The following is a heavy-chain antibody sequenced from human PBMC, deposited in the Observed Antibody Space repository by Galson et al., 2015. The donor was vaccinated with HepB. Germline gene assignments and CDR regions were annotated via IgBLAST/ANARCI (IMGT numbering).Heavy chain of an antibody. D-gene: IGHD5-12*01. J-gene: IGHJ4*02. Sequence: SLRLSCAASGFTFTTYYMAWVRQAPGKGLEWVANIRQDGNDKNYVASARGRFTIPRDNARNSLYLQMDSLRAEDTAVYYCAVAGPGAYDYKRYYYDYWGQGTLVTVSS. V-gene: IGHV3-7*03. CDR1: GFTFTTYY. CDR3: AVAGPGAYDYKRYYYDY. CDR2: IRQDGNDK.